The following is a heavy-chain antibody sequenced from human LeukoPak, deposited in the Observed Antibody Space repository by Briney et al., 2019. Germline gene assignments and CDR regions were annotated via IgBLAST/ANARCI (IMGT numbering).Heavy chain of an antibody. CDR1: GGSISSGGYY. V-gene: IGHV4-31*03. D-gene: IGHD4-17*01. CDR2: IYYSGST. J-gene: IGHJ5*02. CDR3: ARVTTVTRNWFDP. Sequence: PSETLSLTCTVSGGSISSGGYYWSWIRQHPGKGLEWIGYIYYSGSTYYNPSLKSRVTISVDTSKNQFSLKLSSVTAADTAVYYCARVTTVTRNWFDPWGQGTLVTVSS.